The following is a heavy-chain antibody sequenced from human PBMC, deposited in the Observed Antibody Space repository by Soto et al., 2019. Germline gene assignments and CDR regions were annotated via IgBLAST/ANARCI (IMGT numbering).Heavy chain of an antibody. Sequence: ASVKVSCKASGYTFTSYGISWVRQAPGQGLEWMGWISAYNGNTNYAQKLQGRVTITTDTSTSTAYMELRSLRSDDTAVYYCARLGYCSSTSCYYYHYGMDVWGQGTTVTVSS. V-gene: IGHV1-18*01. CDR2: ISAYNGNT. CDR1: GYTFTSYG. CDR3: ARLGYCSSTSCYYYHYGMDV. D-gene: IGHD2-2*01. J-gene: IGHJ6*02.